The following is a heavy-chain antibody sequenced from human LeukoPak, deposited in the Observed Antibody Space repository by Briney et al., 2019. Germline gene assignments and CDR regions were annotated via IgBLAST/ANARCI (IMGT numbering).Heavy chain of an antibody. J-gene: IGHJ4*02. CDR3: ARGFVDIVVGQFDY. CDR2: INPNSGGT. Sequence: ASVKVSCKASGYTFTGYYMHWVRQAPGQGLEWMGWINPNSGGTNYAQKFQGRVTMTRDTSISTAYMELSRLRSDGTAVYYCARGFVDIVVGQFDYWGQGTLVTVSS. CDR1: GYTFTGYY. D-gene: IGHD2-2*01. V-gene: IGHV1-2*02.